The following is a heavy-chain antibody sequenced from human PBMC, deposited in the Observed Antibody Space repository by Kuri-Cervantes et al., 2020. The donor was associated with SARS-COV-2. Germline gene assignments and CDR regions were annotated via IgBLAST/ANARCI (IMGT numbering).Heavy chain of an antibody. Sequence: SCKASGGTFSSYAMSWVRQAPGKGLEWVSVIYSGGSSTYYADSVKGRFTISRDNSKNTLYLQMNSLRAEDTAVYYCAKDIAVAGHFDYWGQGTLVTVSS. J-gene: IGHJ4*02. CDR2: IYSGGSST. CDR3: AKDIAVAGHFDY. V-gene: IGHV3-23*03. D-gene: IGHD6-19*01. CDR1: GGTFSSYA.